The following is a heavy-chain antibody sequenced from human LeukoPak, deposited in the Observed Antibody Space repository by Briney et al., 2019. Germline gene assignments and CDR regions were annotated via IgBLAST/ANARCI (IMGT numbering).Heavy chain of an antibody. D-gene: IGHD3-3*01. CDR1: GFTFSAFA. V-gene: IGHV3-64*04. CDR2: INSYGGSSDGGTT. J-gene: IGHJ4*02. Sequence: GGSLRLSCSASGFTFSAFAMHWVRQAPGKGLESISTINSYGGSSDGGTTYYADSVKGRFTLSRDNSKNTLYLQMNSLRAEDTAVYYCARVVLYYDFWSAYFHDWGQGTLVTVSS. CDR3: ARVVLYYDFWSAYFHD.